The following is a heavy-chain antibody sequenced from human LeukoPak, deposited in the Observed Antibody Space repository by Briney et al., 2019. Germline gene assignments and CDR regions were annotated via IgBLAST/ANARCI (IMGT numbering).Heavy chain of an antibody. Sequence: GGSLRLSCVASGFTVSSNYKSWVRQAPGKGLEWVSTIYSDGSTYYADSVKGRFTITRDNSKNTVYLQMNGLRAEDTAVYYCARDTVPWSPVVTSNWGQGTLVTVSS. CDR1: GFTVSSNY. CDR3: ARDTVPWSPVVTSN. D-gene: IGHD3-22*01. J-gene: IGHJ4*02. V-gene: IGHV3-53*01. CDR2: IYSDGST.